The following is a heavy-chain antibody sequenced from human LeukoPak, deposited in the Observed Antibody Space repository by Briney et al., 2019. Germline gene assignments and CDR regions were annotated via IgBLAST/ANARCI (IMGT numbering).Heavy chain of an antibody. V-gene: IGHV3-30*02. CDR3: ASPLGGGQLLIRG. D-gene: IGHD2-2*01. Sequence: QTGGSLRLSCAASGFTFSSYGMHWVRQAPGKGLEWVAFIRYDGSNKYYADSVKGRFTISRDNSKNTLYLQMNSLRAEATAVYYCASPLGGGQLLIRGWGQGTLVTVSA. CDR2: IRYDGSNK. J-gene: IGHJ4*02. CDR1: GFTFSSYG.